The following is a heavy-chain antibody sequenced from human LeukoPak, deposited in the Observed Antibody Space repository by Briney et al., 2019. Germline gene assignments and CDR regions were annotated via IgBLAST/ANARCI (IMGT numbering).Heavy chain of an antibody. D-gene: IGHD2-15*01. J-gene: IGHJ3*02. CDR2: ISYDGSNK. CDR3: AKSQFIVVVVAAGGVGAFDI. CDR1: GLIVSSHA. V-gene: IGHV3-30-3*02. Sequence: GRSLRLSCAASGLIVSSHAIYWVRQAPGKGLEWVAVISYDGSNKYYADSVKGRFTISRDNSKNTLYLQMNSLRAEDTAVYYCAKSQFIVVVVAAGGVGAFDIWGQGTMVTVYS.